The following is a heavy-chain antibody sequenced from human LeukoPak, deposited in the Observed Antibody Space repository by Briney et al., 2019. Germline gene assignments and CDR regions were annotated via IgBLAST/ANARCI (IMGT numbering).Heavy chain of an antibody. CDR1: GGSISSGSYY. J-gene: IGHJ5*02. CDR2: IYTRGST. D-gene: IGHD2-15*01. Sequence: SQTLSLTCTVSGGSISSGSYYWSWIRQPAGKGLEWIGRIYTRGSTNYNPSLKSRVTISVDTSKNQFSLKLSSVTAADTAVYYCARGVGGYCSGGSCYSGPNWFDPWGQGTLVTVSS. CDR3: ARGVGGYCSGGSCYSGPNWFDP. V-gene: IGHV4-61*02.